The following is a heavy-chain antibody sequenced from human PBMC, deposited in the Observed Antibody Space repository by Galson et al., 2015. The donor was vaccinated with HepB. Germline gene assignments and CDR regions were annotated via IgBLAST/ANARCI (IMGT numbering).Heavy chain of an antibody. Sequence: SLRLSCAVSGFTFSRYGMSWVRQAPGKGLEWVSGTSGSGGSTYYADSVKGRFTISREQSKNTLHLQKNSLRADDTAVYYCAIAYEMDTLFLGYDAFDIRGQGTMVTVSS. CDR3: AIAYEMDTLFLGYDAFDI. V-gene: IGHV3-23*01. CDR1: GFTFSRYG. CDR2: TSGSGGST. J-gene: IGHJ3*02. D-gene: IGHD5-24*01.